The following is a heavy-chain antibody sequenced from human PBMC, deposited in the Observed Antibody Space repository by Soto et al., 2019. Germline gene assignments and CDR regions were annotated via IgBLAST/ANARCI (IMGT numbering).Heavy chain of an antibody. CDR1: GFSFSSYW. CDR3: ARDHTGSYLIYYYYSMDV. Sequence: GEALRHACAASGFSFSSYWMHWGCQAPGQGQVWVSRINSDGLSTSYADSVKSRFTISRDNSKSTLYLQMNGLRAEDTAVYYCARDHTGSYLIYYYYSMDVWGQGTTVTSP. V-gene: IGHV3-74*01. CDR2: INSDGLST. J-gene: IGHJ6*02. D-gene: IGHD1-26*01.